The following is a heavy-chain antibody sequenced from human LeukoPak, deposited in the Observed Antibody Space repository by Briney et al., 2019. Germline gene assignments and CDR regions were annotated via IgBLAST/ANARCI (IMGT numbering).Heavy chain of an antibody. CDR2: IIPILGIA. V-gene: IGHV1-69*04. CDR1: GGTFSSYA. Sequence: SVKVSCKASGGTFSSYAISWVRQAPGQGLEWMGRIIPILGIANYAQKFQGRVTITADKSTSTAYMELRSLRSDDTAVYYCASPYYDSSGYSSPGAFDIWGQGTMVTVSS. CDR3: ASPYYDSSGYSSPGAFDI. J-gene: IGHJ3*02. D-gene: IGHD3-22*01.